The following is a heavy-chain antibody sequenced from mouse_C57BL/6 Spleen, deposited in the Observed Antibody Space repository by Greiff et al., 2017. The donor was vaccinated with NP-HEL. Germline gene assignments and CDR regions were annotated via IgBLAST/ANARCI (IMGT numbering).Heavy chain of an antibody. V-gene: IGHV14-4*01. CDR1: GFTFKDDY. D-gene: IGHD3-2*02. CDR2: IDPENGDT. Sequence: VQLQQSGAELVRPGASVKLSCTASGFTFKDDYMNWVKQRPEQGLEWIGGIDPENGDTEYASKFQGKATITADTSSNTAYLQLSSLTSEDTAVYYCTTAQATYYFDYWGQGTTLTVSS. J-gene: IGHJ2*01. CDR3: TTAQATYYFDY.